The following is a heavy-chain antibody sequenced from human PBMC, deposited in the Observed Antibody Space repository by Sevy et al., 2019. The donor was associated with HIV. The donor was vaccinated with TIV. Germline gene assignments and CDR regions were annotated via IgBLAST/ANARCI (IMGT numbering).Heavy chain of an antibody. Sequence: GGSLRLSCTASGFTFGDYAMSWFRQAPGKGLEWVGFIRSKAYGGTTEYAASVKGRFTISREDPKSIAYLQMNSLKTEDTAVYYCTRGPNSYYDILTGYMKTHYFDYWGQGTLVTVSS. V-gene: IGHV3-49*03. D-gene: IGHD3-9*01. J-gene: IGHJ4*02. CDR1: GFTFGDYA. CDR3: TRGPNSYYDILTGYMKTHYFDY. CDR2: IRSKAYGGTT.